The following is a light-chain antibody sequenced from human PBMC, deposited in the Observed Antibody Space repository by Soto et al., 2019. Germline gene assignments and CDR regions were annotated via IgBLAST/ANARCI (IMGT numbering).Light chain of an antibody. J-gene: IGLJ1*01. CDR3: SSYTSSTRV. CDR2: DVS. CDR1: SSDVGGYNY. V-gene: IGLV2-14*01. Sequence: QSVLTQPASVSGSPGRSITISCTGTSSDVGGYNYVSWYQQHPGKAPKLMIYDVSDRPSGVSNRFSGSKSGNTASLTISGLQAGDEADYYCSSYTSSTRVFGSGTKVTVL.